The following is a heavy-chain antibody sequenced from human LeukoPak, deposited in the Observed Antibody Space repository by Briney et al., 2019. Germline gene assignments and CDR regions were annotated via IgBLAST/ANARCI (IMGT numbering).Heavy chain of an antibody. Sequence: SETLSLTCAVYGGSFSGYYWSWIRQPPGKGLEWIGEINHSGSTNYNPSLKSRVTISVDTSKNQFSLKLSSVTAADTAVYYCARGGEDSSGCPNWFDPWGQGTLVTVSS. J-gene: IGHJ5*02. CDR2: INHSGST. V-gene: IGHV4-34*01. D-gene: IGHD3-22*01. CDR3: ARGGEDSSGCPNWFDP. CDR1: GGSFSGYY.